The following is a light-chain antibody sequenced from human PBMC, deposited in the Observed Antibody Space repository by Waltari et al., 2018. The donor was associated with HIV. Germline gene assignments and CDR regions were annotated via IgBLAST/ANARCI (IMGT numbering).Light chain of an antibody. CDR3: QSYDASLRGLWV. V-gene: IGLV1-40*01. J-gene: IGLJ3*02. CDR2: HNR. CDR1: MSNLGAGSA. Sequence: HSTLTQPPSVSGAPGQRITISCAGNMSNLGAGSAVHWYQQIPGSAPKLLIFHNRNRTSCGPDRFFGSNSGPSASLAITGLQTEDEADYNCQSYDASLRGLWVFGGGTRLTVL.